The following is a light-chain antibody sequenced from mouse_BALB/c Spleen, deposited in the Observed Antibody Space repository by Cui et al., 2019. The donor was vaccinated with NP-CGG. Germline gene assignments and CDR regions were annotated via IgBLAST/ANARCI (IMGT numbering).Light chain of an antibody. CDR2: GTN. CDR3: ALWYSNHWV. J-gene: IGLJ1*01. CDR1: TGAVTTSNY. Sequence: QAVVTQDSALTTSPGETVTLTCRSSTGAVTTSNYANWVQEKPDHLFTGLIGGTNNRAPGVPARFSGSLIGDTAALTITGAQTEDEAIYFCALWYSNHWVFGGGTKLTVL. V-gene: IGLV1*01.